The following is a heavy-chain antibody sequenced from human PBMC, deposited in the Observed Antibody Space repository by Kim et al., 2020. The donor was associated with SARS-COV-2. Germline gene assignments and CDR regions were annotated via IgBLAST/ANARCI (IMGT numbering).Heavy chain of an antibody. J-gene: IGHJ2*01. Sequence: GGSLRLSCAASGFPFGDYAMHWVRQAPGKGLEWVSGINWNSITRGYADSVKGRFTISRDNAKNSLYLQMNSLRAEDTALYYCAKNMPADRVGYFDVWGRG. V-gene: IGHV3-9*01. CDR3: AKNMPADRVGYFDV. CDR2: INWNSITR. CDR1: GFPFGDYA. D-gene: IGHD6-6*01.